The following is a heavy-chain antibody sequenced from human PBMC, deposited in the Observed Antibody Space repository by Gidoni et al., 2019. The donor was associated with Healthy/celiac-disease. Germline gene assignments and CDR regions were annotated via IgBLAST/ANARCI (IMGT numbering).Heavy chain of an antibody. CDR2: ISSNGGST. J-gene: IGHJ3*02. CDR3: VKSGATSGSYYFAFDI. D-gene: IGHD1-26*01. CDR1: GFTFSIYA. V-gene: IGHV3-64*05. Sequence: EVQLVASGGGLVQPGGSLRLSCSASGFTFSIYAMHWVRQAPGKGLEYVSAISSNGGSTYYADSVKGRFTISRDNSKNTLYFQMSSLRAEDTAVYYCVKSGATSGSYYFAFDIWGQGTMVTVSS.